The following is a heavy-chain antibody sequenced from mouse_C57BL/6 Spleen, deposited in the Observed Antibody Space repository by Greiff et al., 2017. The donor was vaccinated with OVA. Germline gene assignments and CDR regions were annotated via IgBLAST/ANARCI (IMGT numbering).Heavy chain of an antibody. CDR2: IDPSDSYT. D-gene: IGHD4-1*01. V-gene: IGHV1-50*01. Sequence: QVQLQQPGAELVKPGASVKLSCKASGYTFTSYWMQWVKQRPGQGLEWIGEIDPSDSYTNYNQKFKGQATLTVDTSSSTAYMQVRSLTSEDSTVYYCASWDFDYWGQGTTLTVSS. J-gene: IGHJ2*01. CDR3: ASWDFDY. CDR1: GYTFTSYW.